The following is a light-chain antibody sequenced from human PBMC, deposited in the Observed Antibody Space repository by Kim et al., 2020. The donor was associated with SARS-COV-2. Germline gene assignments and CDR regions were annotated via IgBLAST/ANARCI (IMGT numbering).Light chain of an antibody. CDR1: KLGDKY. CDR3: QAWDSSTHVV. CDR2: QDS. V-gene: IGLV3-1*01. J-gene: IGLJ2*01. Sequence: SYELTQPPSVSVSPGQTASITCSGDKLGDKYACWYQQKPGQSPVLVIYQDSKRPSGIPERFSGSNSGNTATRTISGTQAMDEADYYCQAWDSSTHVVFGG.